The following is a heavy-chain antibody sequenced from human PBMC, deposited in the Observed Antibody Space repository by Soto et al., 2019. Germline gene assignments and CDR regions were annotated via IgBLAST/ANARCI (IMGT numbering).Heavy chain of an antibody. V-gene: IGHV3-23*01. CDR1: GFSFSSYA. CDR2: ISGSGSPT. Sequence: EVQLLESGGGLGQPGGSLRLSCAASGFSFSSYAMTWVRQAPGRGLEWVSAISGSGSPTYYADSVKGRFTISRDNSKNXXYLQMTSLRADDTAVYYCARDMSGGTYNYYYGMDVWGQGTTVTVSS. J-gene: IGHJ6*02. CDR3: ARDMSGGTYNYYYGMDV. D-gene: IGHD1-26*01.